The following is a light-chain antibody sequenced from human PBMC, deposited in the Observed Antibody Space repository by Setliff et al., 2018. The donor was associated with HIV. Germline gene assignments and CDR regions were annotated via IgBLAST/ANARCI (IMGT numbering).Light chain of an antibody. Sequence: QSALTQPASVSGSPGQSITISCTGTSSDVGNYNYVSWYQQHPGKAPKLMIYEVTYWPSGVSNRFSGSKSGNTASLTISGLQAEDEADYYCSSYTTNTTFVFGTGTKVTVL. CDR3: SSYTTNTTFV. J-gene: IGLJ1*01. V-gene: IGLV2-14*01. CDR2: EVT. CDR1: SSDVGNYNY.